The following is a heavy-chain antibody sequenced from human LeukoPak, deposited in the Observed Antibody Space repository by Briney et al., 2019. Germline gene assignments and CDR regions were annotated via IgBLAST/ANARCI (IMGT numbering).Heavy chain of an antibody. CDR2: ISYDGSNK. J-gene: IGHJ3*02. CDR1: GFTFSSYA. D-gene: IGHD1/OR15-1a*01. Sequence: PGGSLRLSCAASGFTFSSYAMHWVRQAPGKGLEWVAVISYDGSNKYYADSVKGRFTISRDNSKNTPYLQMNSLRAEDTAVYYCARDRNIEVRTAAFDIWGQGTMVTVSS. CDR3: ARDRNIEVRTAAFDI. V-gene: IGHV3-30-3*01.